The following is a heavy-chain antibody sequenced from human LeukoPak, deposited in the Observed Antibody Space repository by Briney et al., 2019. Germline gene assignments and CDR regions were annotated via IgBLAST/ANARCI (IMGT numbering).Heavy chain of an antibody. CDR2: INHSGST. D-gene: IGHD3-22*01. V-gene: IGHV4-34*01. CDR3: AGIPHDSSGYYFGY. Sequence: SETLSLTCAVYGGSFSGYYWSWIRQPPGKGLEWIGEINHSGSTNYNPSLKSRVTISVDTSKNLFSLKLSSVTAADTAVYYCAGIPHDSSGYYFGYWGQGTLVTVSS. CDR1: GGSFSGYY. J-gene: IGHJ4*02.